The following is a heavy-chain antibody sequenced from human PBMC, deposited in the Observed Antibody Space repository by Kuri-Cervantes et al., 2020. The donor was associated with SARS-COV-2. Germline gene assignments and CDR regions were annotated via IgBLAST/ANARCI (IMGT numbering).Heavy chain of an antibody. D-gene: IGHD3-3*01. J-gene: IGHJ4*02. CDR2: ISSSDESR. CDR1: GFSFSDYY. CDR3: ARDATSYDFWTSTTGGYLDY. V-gene: IGHV3-11*04. Sequence: GGSLRLSCAASGFSFSDYYMSWIRQAPGKGLEWVSCISSSDESRHYADSVKGRFTISRDNTKKSLYLQVNSLRAEDTGVYFCARDATSYDFWTSTTGGYLDYWGQGALVTVSS.